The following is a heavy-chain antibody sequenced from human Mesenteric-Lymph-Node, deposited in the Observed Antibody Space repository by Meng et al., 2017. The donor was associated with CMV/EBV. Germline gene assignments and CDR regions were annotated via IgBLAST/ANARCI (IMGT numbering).Heavy chain of an antibody. CDR3: ARNIMITFGGLIVIRYLDV. V-gene: IGHV3-23*01. D-gene: IGHD3-16*02. J-gene: IGHJ2*01. Sequence: GESLKISCAASGFTFSSYAMSWVRQAPGKGLEWVSAISGSGGGTYYADSVKGRFTISRDNSKNTLYLQMNSLRAEDTAVYYCARNIMITFGGLIVIRYLDVWGRGTLVTVSS. CDR2: ISGSGGGT. CDR1: GFTFSSYA.